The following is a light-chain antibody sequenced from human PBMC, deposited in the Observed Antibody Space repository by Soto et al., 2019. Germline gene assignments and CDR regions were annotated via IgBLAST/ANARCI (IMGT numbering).Light chain of an antibody. J-gene: IGLJ1*01. Sequence: QSALTQPPSASGTPGQRVSISCSGSSSNIGSNSVQWHQQLPGTAPNLLIYADNQRPSGVPDRFSGSKSGTSASLAITGLQSGDEADYYCAAWDDSLNGFVFGTGTKVTVL. CDR1: SSNIGSNS. V-gene: IGLV1-44*01. CDR2: ADN. CDR3: AAWDDSLNGFV.